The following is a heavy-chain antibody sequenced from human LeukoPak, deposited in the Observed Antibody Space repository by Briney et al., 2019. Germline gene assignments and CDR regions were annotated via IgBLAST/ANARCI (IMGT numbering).Heavy chain of an antibody. D-gene: IGHD3-10*01. CDR3: ARAITMVRGVIIRWFDP. J-gene: IGHJ5*02. V-gene: IGHV1-18*01. CDR2: ISAYNGNT. CDR1: GYTFTSYA. Sequence: ASVKVSCKASGYTFTSYAISWVRQAPGQGLEWMGWISAYNGNTHYAQKVQDRVTMTTDTSTSTAYMELRSLRSDDTAVYYCARAITMVRGVIIRWFDPWGQGTLVTVSS.